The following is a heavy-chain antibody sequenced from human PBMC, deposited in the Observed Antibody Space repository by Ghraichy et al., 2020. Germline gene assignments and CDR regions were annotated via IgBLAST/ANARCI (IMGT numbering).Heavy chain of an antibody. CDR3: ARGGRWLQFSVRGWYFDL. J-gene: IGHJ2*01. Sequence: SETLSLTCAVYGGSFSGYYWSWIRQPPGKGLEWIGEINHSGSTNYNPSLKSRVTISVDTSKNQFSLKLSSVTAADTAVYYCARGGRWLQFSVRGWYFDLWGRGTLVTVSS. CDR1: GGSFSGYY. D-gene: IGHD5-24*01. V-gene: IGHV4-34*01. CDR2: INHSGST.